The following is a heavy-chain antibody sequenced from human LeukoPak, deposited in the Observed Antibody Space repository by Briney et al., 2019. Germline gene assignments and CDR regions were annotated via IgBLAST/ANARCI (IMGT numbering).Heavy chain of an antibody. J-gene: IGHJ4*02. V-gene: IGHV4-34*01. CDR2: INHSGST. D-gene: IGHD6-13*01. CDR3: ARYKNVAAAAVPYFDY. CDR1: GGSFSGYY. Sequence: KPSETLSLTCAVYGGSFSGYYWSWIRQPPGKGLEWIGEINHSGSTNYNPSLKSRVTISVDTSKNQFSLKLSSVTAADTAVYYCARYKNVAAAAVPYFDYWGRGTLVTVSS.